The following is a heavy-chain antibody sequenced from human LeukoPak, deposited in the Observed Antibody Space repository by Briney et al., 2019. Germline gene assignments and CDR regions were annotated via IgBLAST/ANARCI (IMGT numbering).Heavy chain of an antibody. J-gene: IGHJ4*02. D-gene: IGHD6-19*01. CDR1: GFAFSSYW. CDR2: IKQDGSEK. CDR3: AKETYASGWYGSYFDY. V-gene: IGHV3-7*01. Sequence: QPGGSLRLSCAASGFAFSSYWMSWVRQAPGKGLEWVANIKQDGSEKYYVDSVKGRFIVSRDNAKNSLYLHMNSLRAEDTAVYYCAKETYASGWYGSYFDYWGQGALVTVSS.